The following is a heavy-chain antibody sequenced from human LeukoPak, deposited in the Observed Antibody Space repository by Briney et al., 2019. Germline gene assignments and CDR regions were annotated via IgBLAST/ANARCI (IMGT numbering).Heavy chain of an antibody. J-gene: IGHJ4*02. Sequence: PSETLSLTCTVSGGSISSGDYYWSWIRQPPGKGLEWIGYIYCSGSTYYNPSLKSRVTISVDTSKNQFSLKLSSVTAADTAVYYCARAYSGYDFDYWGQGTLVTVSS. D-gene: IGHD5-12*01. CDR1: GGSISSGDYY. CDR3: ARAYSGYDFDY. CDR2: IYCSGST. V-gene: IGHV4-30-4*08.